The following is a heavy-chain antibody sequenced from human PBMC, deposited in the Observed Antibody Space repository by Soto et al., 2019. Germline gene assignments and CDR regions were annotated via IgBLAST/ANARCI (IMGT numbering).Heavy chain of an antibody. CDR2: ISGTGSHT. D-gene: IGHD3-22*01. CDR1: GFTFSSYA. J-gene: IGHJ3*01. CDR3: AKRGADDSSGYYDAFGF. Sequence: EVQLLESGGGLVQPGGSLRLSCVASGFTFSSYAMSWVRQAPGKGLEWVSVISGTGSHTYYADSVKGRFTISRDNSKTTVYLQMNSLRAEDTALYYCAKRGADDSSGYYDAFGFWGQGTKVTVSS. V-gene: IGHV3-23*01.